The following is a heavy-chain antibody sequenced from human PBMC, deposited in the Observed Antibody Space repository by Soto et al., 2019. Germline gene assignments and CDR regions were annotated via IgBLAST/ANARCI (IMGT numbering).Heavy chain of an antibody. CDR3: ARPQLRVTTSGFDY. CDR1: GYTFTGYY. Sequence: ASVKVSCKASGYTFTGYYMHWVRQAPGQGLEWMGWINPNSGGTNYSQKFQGRVTITRDTSASTAYMELSSLRSEDTAVYYCARPQLRVTTSGFDYWGQGTLVTVSS. D-gene: IGHD4-17*01. J-gene: IGHJ4*02. CDR2: INPNSGGT. V-gene: IGHV1-2*02.